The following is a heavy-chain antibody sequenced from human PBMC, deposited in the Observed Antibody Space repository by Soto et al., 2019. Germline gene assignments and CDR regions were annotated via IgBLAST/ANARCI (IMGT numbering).Heavy chain of an antibody. CDR3: ARGRHDYGSGSDYYGMDV. CDR2: IIPIFGTA. J-gene: IGHJ6*02. Sequence: QVQLVQSGAEVKKPGSSVKVSCKASGGTFRSYAISWVRQAPGQGLEWMGGIIPIFGTANYAQKFQGRVTITADESTSTAYMELSSLRSEDTAVYYCARGRHDYGSGSDYYGMDVWGQGTTVTVSS. V-gene: IGHV1-69*01. CDR1: GGTFRSYA. D-gene: IGHD3-10*01.